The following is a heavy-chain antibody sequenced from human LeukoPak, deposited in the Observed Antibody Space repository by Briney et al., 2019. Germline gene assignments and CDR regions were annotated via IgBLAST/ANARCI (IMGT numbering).Heavy chain of an antibody. V-gene: IGHV3-7*03. Sequence: GGSLRLSCAASGFIFSSYYMSWVRQAPGKGLEWVASINHNGNVNYYVDSVKGRFTISRDNAKNSLYLQMSNLRAEDTAVYFCARGGGLDVWGQGATVTVSS. D-gene: IGHD3-16*01. CDR1: GFIFSSYY. CDR3: ARGGGLDV. CDR2: INHNGNVN. J-gene: IGHJ6*02.